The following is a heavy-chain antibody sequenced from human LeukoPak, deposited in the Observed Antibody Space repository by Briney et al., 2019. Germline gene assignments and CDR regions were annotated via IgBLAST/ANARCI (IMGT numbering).Heavy chain of an antibody. CDR3: AGLVGRYSSGLYYYYFDY. J-gene: IGHJ4*02. CDR2: MYLSGAT. CDR1: GDSINSLDL. V-gene: IGHV4-4*02. Sequence: SESLSLTCTVSGDSINSLDLWSWVRQPPGKGLEWIGEMYLSGATHSNPSVKSRVTISIDKSKNQFFLNLSSVTAADTAVYYCAGLVGRYSSGLYYYYFDYWGQGTLVTVSS. D-gene: IGHD3-22*01.